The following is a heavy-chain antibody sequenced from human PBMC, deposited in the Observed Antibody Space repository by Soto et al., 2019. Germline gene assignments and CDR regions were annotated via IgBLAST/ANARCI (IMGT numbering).Heavy chain of an antibody. CDR3: AKHHCSGGSCYGPSDY. CDR2: ISTSGTNT. D-gene: IGHD2-15*01. J-gene: IGHJ4*02. CDR1: GFTFSTYV. Sequence: PGGSLRLSCAASGFTFSTYVMNWVRLAPGKGLEWVSGISTSGTNTYYADSVKGRFTISRDNSKNTLYLQMNGLRAEDTAVYYCAKHHCSGGSCYGPSDYWGQGTLVTVSS. V-gene: IGHV3-23*01.